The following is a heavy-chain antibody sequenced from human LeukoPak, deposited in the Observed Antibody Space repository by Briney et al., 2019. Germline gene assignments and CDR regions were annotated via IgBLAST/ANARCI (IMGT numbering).Heavy chain of an antibody. J-gene: IGHJ4*02. D-gene: IGHD4-11*01. CDR3: AKEDSDYGNSSLDY. CDR1: GFTFSSYA. V-gene: IGHV3-23*01. CDR2: ISGSGGST. Sequence: GGSLRLYCAASGFTFSSYAMSWLRQAPGKGLEGVSAISGSGGSTYYADSVKGRFTFSRDNCKDTLYLQMNSLRAEDTAVYYCAKEDSDYGNSSLDYWGQGTLVTVYS.